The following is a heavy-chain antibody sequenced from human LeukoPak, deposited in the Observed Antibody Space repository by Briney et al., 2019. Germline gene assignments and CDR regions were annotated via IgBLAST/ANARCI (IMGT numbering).Heavy chain of an antibody. V-gene: IGHV4-4*02. Sequence: SETLSLTCAVSGGSIINTHWWSWVRQAPGKGLEWIGETFHNGNSGSSTYNPSLKSRATISVDKSKNQLSLNLNSVTAADTAVYYCARNTVYCMDAWGQGTTVTVPS. CDR2: TFHNGNSGSS. CDR1: GGSIINTHW. J-gene: IGHJ6*02. CDR3: ARNTVYCMDA.